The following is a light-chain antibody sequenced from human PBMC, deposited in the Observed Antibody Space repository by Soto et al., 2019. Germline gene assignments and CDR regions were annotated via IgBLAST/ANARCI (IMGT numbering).Light chain of an antibody. CDR2: GAS. CDR3: QQYKSWRT. CDR1: QSVSSK. Sequence: EIVVKQSPATLSVSPGEGATLSCRASQSVSSKLAWYQQKPGQAPRLLIYGASTRATGIPARFSGSGSGTEFTLTISGLQSEDFGVYYCQQYKSWRTFGQGTKVDIK. V-gene: IGKV3-15*01. J-gene: IGKJ1*01.